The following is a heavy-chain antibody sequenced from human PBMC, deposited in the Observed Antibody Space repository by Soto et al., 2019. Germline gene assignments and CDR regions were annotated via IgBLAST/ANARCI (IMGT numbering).Heavy chain of an antibody. J-gene: IGHJ4*02. CDR3: AKDWVGGSNKYYFEY. D-gene: IGHD1-26*01. CDR2: ISHHGLKE. CDR1: GFTFRDYG. V-gene: IGHV3-30*18. Sequence: GGSLRLSCVASGFTFRDYGMHWVRQAPGKGLEWVAGISHHGLKEHYADSVKGRFTISRDNSKKSVYLQLNSLRGDDTAVYYCAKDWVGGSNKYYFEYWGQGTLVTVSS.